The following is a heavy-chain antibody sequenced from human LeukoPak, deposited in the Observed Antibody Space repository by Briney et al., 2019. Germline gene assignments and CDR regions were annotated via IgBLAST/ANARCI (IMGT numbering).Heavy chain of an antibody. CDR1: GGSISSSNW. J-gene: IGHJ6*03. CDR2: IYHSGST. CDR3: ARTTEGYCRGRSCYSSYYYMDV. V-gene: IGHV4-4*02. Sequence: PSGTLSLTCAVSGGSISSSNWWSWVRQPPGKGLEWIGEIYHSGSTNYNPSLKSRVTISVDTSKNQFSLKLSSVTAADTAVYYCARTTEGYCRGRSCYSSYYYMDVWGKGTTVTVSS. D-gene: IGHD2-15*01.